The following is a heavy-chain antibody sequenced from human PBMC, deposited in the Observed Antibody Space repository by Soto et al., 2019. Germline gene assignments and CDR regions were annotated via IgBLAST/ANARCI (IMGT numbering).Heavy chain of an antibody. Sequence: GSSVKVSCKASGYTFITYPIQWVRQAPGQRLEWVGWLNPANGYTKYSEKFQGRVTITRDTSASTAYLEVRSLSSEDTAVYYCARDRRGGSGGQLWLAHGASWGQGTMVTVSA. CDR3: ARDRRGGSGGQLWLAHGAS. CDR1: GYTFITYP. CDR2: LNPANGYT. J-gene: IGHJ5*02. D-gene: IGHD5-18*01. V-gene: IGHV1-3*01.